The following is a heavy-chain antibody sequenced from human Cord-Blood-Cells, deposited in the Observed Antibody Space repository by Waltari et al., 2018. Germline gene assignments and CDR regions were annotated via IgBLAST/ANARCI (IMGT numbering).Heavy chain of an antibody. V-gene: IGHV1-69*01. D-gene: IGHD6-13*01. CDR2: IIRIFGTA. CDR1: GGTFSSYA. CDR3: ARGIGKGIAAAGTLGY. J-gene: IGHJ4*02. Sequence: QVQLVQSGAEVKKPGSSVEVSCKASGGTFSSYAISWVRQDPGQGLEWMGGIIRIFGTANYAQKFQGRGTITADESTSTAYMELSSLRSEDTAVYYCARGIGKGIAAAGTLGYWGQGTLVTVSS.